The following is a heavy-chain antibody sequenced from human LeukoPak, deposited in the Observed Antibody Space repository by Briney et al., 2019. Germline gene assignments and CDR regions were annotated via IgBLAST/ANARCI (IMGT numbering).Heavy chain of an antibody. V-gene: IGHV3-30*02. CDR2: IRYDGSNK. Sequence: PGGSLRLSCAASGFTFSSYGMHWVRQAPGKGLEWVAFIRYDGSNKYYADSVKGRFTISKDNSKNTLYLQMNSLRAEDTAVYYCAREDTSSWTFDYWGQGTLVTVSP. CDR3: AREDTSSWTFDY. J-gene: IGHJ4*02. CDR1: GFTFSSYG. D-gene: IGHD6-13*01.